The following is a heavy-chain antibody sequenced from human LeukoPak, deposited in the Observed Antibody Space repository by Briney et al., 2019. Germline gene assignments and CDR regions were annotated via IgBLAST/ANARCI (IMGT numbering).Heavy chain of an antibody. V-gene: IGHV5-51*01. CDR3: ARCGMYYYDSSGGLDY. CDR1: GYSFTSYW. D-gene: IGHD3-22*01. Sequence: GESLKISCKGSGYSFTSYWIGWVRQVPGKGLEWMGIIYPGDSDTRYSPSFQGQATISADKSISTAYLQWSSLKASDTAMYYCARCGMYYYDSSGGLDYWGQGTLVTVSS. J-gene: IGHJ4*02. CDR2: IYPGDSDT.